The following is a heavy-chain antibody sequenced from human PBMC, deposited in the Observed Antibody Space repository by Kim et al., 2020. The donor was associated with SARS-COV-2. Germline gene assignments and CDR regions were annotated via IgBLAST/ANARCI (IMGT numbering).Heavy chain of an antibody. CDR3: ARETASGWYYYYYGMDV. CDR2: ISAYNGNT. V-gene: IGHV1-18*04. CDR1: GYTFISYG. J-gene: IGHJ6*02. D-gene: IGHD6-19*01. Sequence: ASVKVSCKASGYTFISYGISWVRQAPGQGLEWMGWISAYNGNTNYAQKLQGRVTMTTDTSTSTAYMELRSLRSDDTAVYYCARETASGWYYYYYGMDVWGQGTTVTVSS.